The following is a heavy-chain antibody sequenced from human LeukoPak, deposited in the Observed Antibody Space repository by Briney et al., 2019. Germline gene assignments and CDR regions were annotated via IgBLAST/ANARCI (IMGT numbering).Heavy chain of an antibody. J-gene: IGHJ4*02. Sequence: GASVKVSCKASGYTFTRYYLHWVRQAPGQGLEWMGWISAYNGNTNYAQKLQGRVTMTTDTSTSTAYMELRSLRSDDTAVYYCARVYRFLEWLLMDYWGQGTLVTVSS. CDR3: ARVYRFLEWLLMDY. D-gene: IGHD3-3*01. V-gene: IGHV1-18*04. CDR1: GYTFTRYY. CDR2: ISAYNGNT.